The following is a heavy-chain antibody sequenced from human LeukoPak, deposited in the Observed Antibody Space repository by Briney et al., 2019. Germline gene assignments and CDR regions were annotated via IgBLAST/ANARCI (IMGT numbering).Heavy chain of an antibody. CDR1: GFTFSDYY. Sequence: SLRLSCAASGFTFSDYYMSWIRQAPGKGLEWVSYISSSGSTIYYADSVKGRFTISRDNAKNSLYLQMNSLRAEDTAVYYCARDRSVTTNKYYYGMDVWGQGTTVTVSS. D-gene: IGHD4-11*01. CDR2: ISSSGSTI. V-gene: IGHV3-11*01. CDR3: ARDRSVTTNKYYYGMDV. J-gene: IGHJ6*02.